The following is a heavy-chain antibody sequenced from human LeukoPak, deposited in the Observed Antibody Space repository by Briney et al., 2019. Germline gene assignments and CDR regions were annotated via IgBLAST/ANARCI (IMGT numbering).Heavy chain of an antibody. CDR2: FYYSGST. V-gene: IGHV4-59*12. CDR3: ARGLGFYGSGSPTTNP. CDR1: DGSISNYY. Sequence: SETLSLTCTVSDGSISNYYWSWIRQPPGKGLEWIGNFYYSGSTNYNPSLKSRVTVSVDTSKNQFSLKLSSVTAADTAVYYCARGLGFYGSGSPTTNPWGQGTLVTVSS. J-gene: IGHJ5*02. D-gene: IGHD3-10*01.